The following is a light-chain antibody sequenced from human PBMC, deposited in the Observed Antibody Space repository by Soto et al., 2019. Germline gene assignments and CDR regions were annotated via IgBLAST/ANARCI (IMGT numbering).Light chain of an antibody. CDR2: EVS. CDR1: SSDVGGYNY. J-gene: IGLJ1*01. CDR3: SSYTSSSTLYV. Sequence: QSALTQPASVSGSPGQSITISCTGTSSDVGGYNYVSWYQQHPGKAPKLMIYEVSNRPPGVSTRFSGSKSGNTASLTISGLQAEAEADYYCSSYTSSSTLYVFGTGTKLTVL. V-gene: IGLV2-14*01.